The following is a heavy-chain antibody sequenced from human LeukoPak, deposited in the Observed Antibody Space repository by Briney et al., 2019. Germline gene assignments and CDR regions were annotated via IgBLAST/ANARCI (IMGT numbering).Heavy chain of an antibody. CDR1: GYTFTDYY. CDR3: ARVGYSSAWSNFDY. J-gene: IGHJ4*02. V-gene: IGHV1-2*02. CDR2: VNPNSGGT. Sequence: ASVNVSCKASGYTFTDYYIHWVRQAPGRGLEWMGWVNPNSGGTNYAQRLQGRVTMTRDTSISTAYMELSSLTSDDTAVYYCARVGYSSAWSNFDYWGQGTLVTVSS. D-gene: IGHD6-19*01.